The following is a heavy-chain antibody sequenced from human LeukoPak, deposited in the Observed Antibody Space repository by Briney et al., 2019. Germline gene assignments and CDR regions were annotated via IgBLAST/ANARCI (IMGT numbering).Heavy chain of an antibody. CDR3: ARVEQLWLGVFVDY. CDR2: ISAYNGNT. CDR1: GGTFSSYA. D-gene: IGHD5-18*01. Sequence: ASVKVSCKASGGTFSSYAISWVTQAPGQGLEWMGWISAYNGNTNYAQKLQGRVTMTTDTSTSTAYMELRSLRSDDTAVYYCARVEQLWLGVFVDYWGQGTLVTVSS. J-gene: IGHJ4*02. V-gene: IGHV1-18*01.